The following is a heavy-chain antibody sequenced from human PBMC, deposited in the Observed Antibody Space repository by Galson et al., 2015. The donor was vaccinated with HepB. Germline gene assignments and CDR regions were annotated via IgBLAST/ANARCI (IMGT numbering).Heavy chain of an antibody. D-gene: IGHD3-22*01. V-gene: IGHV3-74*01. CDR1: GFTFSSYW. J-gene: IGHJ4*02. CDR2: INSDGITT. Sequence: SLRLSCAASGFTFSSYWMHWVRQGPGKGLVWVSRINSDGITTSYADSVKGRFTISRDNAKNTLYLQMNSLRAEDTAVYYCVRVAGGSSGYYYFVPEFYFDYWGQGTLVTVSS. CDR3: VRVAGGSSGYYYFVPEFYFDY.